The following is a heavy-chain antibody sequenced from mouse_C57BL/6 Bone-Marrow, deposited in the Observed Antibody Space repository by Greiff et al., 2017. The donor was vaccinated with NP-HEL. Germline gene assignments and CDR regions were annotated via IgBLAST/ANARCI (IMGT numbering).Heavy chain of an antibody. D-gene: IGHD1-1*01. CDR2: ISDGGSYT. CDR3: AREGFITTPLRYFDV. J-gene: IGHJ1*03. CDR1: GFTFSSYA. V-gene: IGHV5-4*01. Sequence: EVNVVESGGGLVKPGGSLKLSCAASGFTFSSYAMSWVRQTPEKRLEWVATISDGGSYTYYPDNVKGRFTISRDNAKNNLYLQMSHLKSEDTAMYYCAREGFITTPLRYFDVWGTGTTVTVSS.